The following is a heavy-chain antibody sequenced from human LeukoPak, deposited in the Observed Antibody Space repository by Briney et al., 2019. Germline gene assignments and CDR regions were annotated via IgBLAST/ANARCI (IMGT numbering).Heavy chain of an antibody. CDR3: AKITKATTPNY. V-gene: IGHV3-23*01. Sequence: GGSLRLSCAASGFTFSSYAMNWVRQASGKGLEWVSGITDSGRKTYYADSVKGRFGISRDNSKNTVYLQMSDLRAEDTAVYYCAKITKATTPNYWGQGTLVTVSS. CDR1: GFTFSSYA. CDR2: ITDSGRKT. J-gene: IGHJ4*02. D-gene: IGHD4-17*01.